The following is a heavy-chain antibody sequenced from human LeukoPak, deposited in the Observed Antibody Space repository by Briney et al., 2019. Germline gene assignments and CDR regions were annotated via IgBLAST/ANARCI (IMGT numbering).Heavy chain of an antibody. V-gene: IGHV3-53*01. Sequence: GGSLRLSCAASGFTFSSNYMSWVRQAPGKGLEWVSVIYSGGSTYYADSVKGRFTISRDNSKNTLYLQMNSLRAEDTAVYYCAKPADYYDTSGYYYRLYYFDYWGQGTLVTVSS. CDR3: AKPADYYDTSGYYYRLYYFDY. D-gene: IGHD3-22*01. CDR2: IYSGGST. J-gene: IGHJ4*02. CDR1: GFTFSSNY.